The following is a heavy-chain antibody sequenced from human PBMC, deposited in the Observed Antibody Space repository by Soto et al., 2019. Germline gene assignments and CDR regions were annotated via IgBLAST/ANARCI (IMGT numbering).Heavy chain of an antibody. CDR2: IYPGDSDT. Sequence: GELLKICWKAAGDSCNTHGLGWVRQMPGTSPEWMGLIYPGDSDTIYSPSFHGLVTISADKSLSTTYLQWSSLKASDTAMYYCARRKDGYNYNAFDVWGQGTMVTVSS. CDR3: ARRKDGYNYNAFDV. CDR1: GDSCNTHG. D-gene: IGHD5-12*01. V-gene: IGHV5-51*01. J-gene: IGHJ3*01.